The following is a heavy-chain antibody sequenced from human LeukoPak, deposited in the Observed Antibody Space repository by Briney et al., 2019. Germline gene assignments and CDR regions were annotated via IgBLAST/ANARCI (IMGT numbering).Heavy chain of an antibody. CDR1: GYTLSSSY. CDR2: VNPIDNSR. V-gene: IGHV1-46*01. CDR3: ARGEIDH. Sequence: ASVKVSCKASGYTLSSSYMHWVRQAPGQGLEWMGVVNPIDNSRTYAQKFQGTVTMTSDRSTSTVYMELSSLRSDDTAVYYCARGEIDHWGQGTLVTVSS. J-gene: IGHJ4*02.